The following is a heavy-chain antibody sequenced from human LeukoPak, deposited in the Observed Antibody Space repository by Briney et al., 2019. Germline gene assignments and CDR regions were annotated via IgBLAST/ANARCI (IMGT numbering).Heavy chain of an antibody. J-gene: IGHJ4*02. V-gene: IGHV4-39*01. CDR3: ARGTDGYNFLNRGEYYYFDY. D-gene: IGHD5-24*01. Sequence: SETLSLTCAVSGASISGSGYYLGWIRQPPGKGLAWIGNIYYTGNTYYNASLQSRVTISIDTSKNQFSLRLNSVTAADTAVYYCARGTDGYNFLNRGEYYYFDYWGQGTLVTVSS. CDR2: IYYTGNT. CDR1: GASISGSGYY.